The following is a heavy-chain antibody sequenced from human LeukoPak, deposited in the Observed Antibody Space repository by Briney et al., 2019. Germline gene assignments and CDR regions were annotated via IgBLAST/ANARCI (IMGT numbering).Heavy chain of an antibody. CDR2: IGTAGDT. D-gene: IGHD2-2*01. CDR3: ARVMGRYCSSTSCYVDY. V-gene: IGHV3-13*01. Sequence: GGSLRLSCAASGFTFSSYDMHWVRQATGKGLEWVPAIGTAGDTYYPGSVKGRFTISRDNSKNTLYLQMNSLRAEDTAVYYCARVMGRYCSSTSCYVDYWGQGTLVTVSS. J-gene: IGHJ4*02. CDR1: GFTFSSYD.